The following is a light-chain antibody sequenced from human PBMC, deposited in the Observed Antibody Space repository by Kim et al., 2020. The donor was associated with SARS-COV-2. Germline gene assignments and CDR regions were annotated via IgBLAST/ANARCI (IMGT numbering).Light chain of an antibody. Sequence: SVSPGQTASITCSGDKLGDKYACWYQQKPGQSPVLVIYQDSKRPSGIPERFSGSNSGNTATVTISGTQAMDEADYYCQAWDSSTAVFGGGTQLTVL. CDR1: KLGDKY. J-gene: IGLJ3*02. CDR3: QAWDSSTAV. V-gene: IGLV3-1*01. CDR2: QDS.